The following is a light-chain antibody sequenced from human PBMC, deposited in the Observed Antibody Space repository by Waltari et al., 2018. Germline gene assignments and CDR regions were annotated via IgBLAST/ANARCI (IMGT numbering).Light chain of an antibody. CDR2: DVT. CDR1: SSDVGAFNY. Sequence: QSALTQPASVSGSPGQSITISCTGTSSDVGAFNYVSWYQQHPREAPKLIIYDVTNRPSGVSDRFSGSKSGNTASLTISGLQGEDEAVYRCTSCTSNRLFVCGTGTTLTVL. CDR3: TSCTSNRLFV. V-gene: IGLV2-14*03. J-gene: IGLJ1*01.